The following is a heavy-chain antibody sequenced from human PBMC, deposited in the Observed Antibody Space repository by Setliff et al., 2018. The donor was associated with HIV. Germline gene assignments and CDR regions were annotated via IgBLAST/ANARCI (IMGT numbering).Heavy chain of an antibody. Sequence: PGGSLRLSCEASAFIFSSYGMHWVRQAPGKGLEWIAFIRYDGSNKYYADSVKGRFTISRDNSKNTLYLQMSSLRSEDTAVYYCVKGQFLEWFNWFDPWGQGTLVTVSS. CDR3: VKGQFLEWFNWFDP. CDR2: IRYDGSNK. CDR1: AFIFSSYG. J-gene: IGHJ5*02. D-gene: IGHD3-3*01. V-gene: IGHV3-30*02.